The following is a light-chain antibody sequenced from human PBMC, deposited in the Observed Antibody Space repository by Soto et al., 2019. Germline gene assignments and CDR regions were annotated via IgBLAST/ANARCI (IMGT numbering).Light chain of an antibody. CDR2: DTT. V-gene: IGLV7-46*01. CDR1: TGPVTSGQY. Sequence: QAVVTQEPSLTVSPGGTVTLTCGSSTGPVTSGQYPYWFQQKPGQAPRTLIYDTTNRHSWTPARFSGSLLGGKAALTLSGAHPEDVAVYYCLLCFGGARVFGGGTKLTVL. J-gene: IGLJ3*02. CDR3: LLCFGGARV.